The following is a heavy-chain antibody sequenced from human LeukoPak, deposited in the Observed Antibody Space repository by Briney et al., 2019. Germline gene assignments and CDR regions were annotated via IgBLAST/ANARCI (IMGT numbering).Heavy chain of an antibody. V-gene: IGHV1-18*01. Sequence: ASVKVSCKASGYTFTSYGISWVRQAPGQGLERMGWISAYNGNTNYAQKLQGRVTMTTDTSTSTAYMYLRSLRSDDTAVYYCARVRNSGFRYVDSWGQGTLVTVSS. J-gene: IGHJ4*02. CDR1: GYTFTSYG. D-gene: IGHD5-12*01. CDR3: ARVRNSGFRYVDS. CDR2: ISAYNGNT.